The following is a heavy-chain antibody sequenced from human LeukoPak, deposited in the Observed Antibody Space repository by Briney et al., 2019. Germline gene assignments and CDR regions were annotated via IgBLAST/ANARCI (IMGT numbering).Heavy chain of an antibody. CDR1: GFTFTSYA. D-gene: IGHD3-3*01. J-gene: IGHJ4*02. Sequence: RGSLRLSCAASGFTFTSYALSWVRQAPGKRLEWVSIFTSSSDTYYADAVQGRFTISRDISKNTLYLQMNSLRADDTAVYYCAKRFSQGGGLGYFFDNWGQGTPVTVSS. CDR3: AKRFSQGGGLGYFFDN. V-gene: IGHV3-23*01. CDR2: FTSSSDT.